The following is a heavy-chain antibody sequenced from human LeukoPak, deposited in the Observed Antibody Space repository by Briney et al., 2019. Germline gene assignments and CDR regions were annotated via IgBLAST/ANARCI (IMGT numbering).Heavy chain of an antibody. J-gene: IGHJ4*02. CDR1: GYTFTNYH. V-gene: IGHV1-46*01. Sequence: ASVTVSFTASGYTFTNYHMHWVRQAPGQGLEWMGIIIPSDGSINYAQKFQGRVTMTRDTSTTTVYMELSSLRSEDTAVYYCASDLSYGGSSGHAYWGQGSLVTVSS. CDR3: ASDLSYGGSSGHAY. D-gene: IGHD2-15*01. CDR2: IIPSDGSI.